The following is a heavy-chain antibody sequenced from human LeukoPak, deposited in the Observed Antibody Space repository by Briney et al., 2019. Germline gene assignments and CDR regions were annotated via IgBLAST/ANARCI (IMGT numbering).Heavy chain of an antibody. D-gene: IGHD4-17*01. J-gene: IGHJ4*02. V-gene: IGHV4-59*01. Sequence: SETLSLPCTVSGGSISGFYWSWIRQPPGKGLEWIAYMYNSGSTNYNPSLKSRVTISINTSKNQFSLKLSSLTAADTAIYYCARGIESYGDYGYWGQGILVTVSS. CDR1: GGSISGFY. CDR3: ARGIESYGDYGY. CDR2: MYNSGST.